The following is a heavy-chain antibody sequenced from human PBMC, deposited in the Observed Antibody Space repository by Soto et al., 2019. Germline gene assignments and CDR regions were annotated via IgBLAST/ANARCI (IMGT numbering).Heavy chain of an antibody. V-gene: IGHV3-64D*06. CDR1: GFTFSTYA. J-gene: IGHJ4*02. Sequence: GGSLRLSCSASGFTFSTYAMNWVRQAPGKGLEDVSVISSSGISTYYADSVKGRFTISRDNSKNTLYLQMRSLRADDTAVYYCDKFLCERWSGYGGHFGQWGQGTLVTVSS. CDR2: ISSSGIST. CDR3: DKFLCERWSGYGGHFGQ. D-gene: IGHD5-12*01.